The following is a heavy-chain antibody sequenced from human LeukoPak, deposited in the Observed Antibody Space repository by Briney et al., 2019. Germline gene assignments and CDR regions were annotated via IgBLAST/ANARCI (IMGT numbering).Heavy chain of an antibody. CDR2: INHSGST. J-gene: IGHJ4*02. Sequence: SETLSLTCAVYGGSFSGYYWSWIRQPPGKGLEWIGEINHSGSTNYNPSLKSRVTISVDTSKNQFSLRLSSVTAADTAVYYCARSRSTMVRGVIIPFDYWGQGTLVTVSS. CDR3: ARSRSTMVRGVIIPFDY. V-gene: IGHV4-34*01. D-gene: IGHD3-10*01. CDR1: GGSFSGYY.